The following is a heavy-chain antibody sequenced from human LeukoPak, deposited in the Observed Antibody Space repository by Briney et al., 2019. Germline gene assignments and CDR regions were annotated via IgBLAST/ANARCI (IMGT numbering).Heavy chain of an antibody. V-gene: IGHV3-48*02. J-gene: IGHJ5*02. CDR2: ITGVSSLI. D-gene: IGHD4-17*01. Sequence: PGGSLRLSCAASGSTFSSYSMNWVRQAPGKGLEWVSYITGVSSLIHYAESVKGRFTISRDNAKNSLYLQMNSLRDEDTAVYYCARAAVTTLDNWFDPWGQGTLVTVSS. CDR3: ARAAVTTLDNWFDP. CDR1: GSTFSSYS.